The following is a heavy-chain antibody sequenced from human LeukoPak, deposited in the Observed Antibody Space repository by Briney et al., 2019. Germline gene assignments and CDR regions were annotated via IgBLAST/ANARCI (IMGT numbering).Heavy chain of an antibody. V-gene: IGHV1-2*02. D-gene: IGHD3-22*01. CDR3: ARDWLDDSSGYYADY. CDR2: INPNSGGT. J-gene: IGHJ4*02. Sequence: GASVKVSCKASGYTFTGYYMHWVRQAPGQGLEWMGWINPNSGGTNYAQKFQGRVTMTRDTSIRTAYMELSRLRSDDTAVYYCARDWLDDSSGYYADYWGQGTLVTVSS. CDR1: GYTFTGYY.